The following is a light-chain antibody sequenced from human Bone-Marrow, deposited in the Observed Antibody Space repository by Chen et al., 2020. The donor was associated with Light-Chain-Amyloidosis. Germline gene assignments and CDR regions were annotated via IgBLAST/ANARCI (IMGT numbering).Light chain of an antibody. CDR2: DVS. Sequence: QSALTQPSSVSGSPGQSVTISCTGTSSDVGGYNYVSWYQQHPGKAPKLMSYDVSKRPSGVPDRFSGSNSGTTASLTISGLQAEDEADYYCCSYAGSYTWVFGGGTKLTVL. CDR3: CSYAGSYTWV. CDR1: SSDVGGYNY. J-gene: IGLJ3*02. V-gene: IGLV2-11*01.